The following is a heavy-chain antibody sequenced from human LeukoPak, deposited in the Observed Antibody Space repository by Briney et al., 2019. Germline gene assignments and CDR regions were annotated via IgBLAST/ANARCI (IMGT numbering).Heavy chain of an antibody. Sequence: PGGSLRLSCAASGFSFSSYSMNWVRQAPGKGLEWVSHISSSSSIIYYADSVKGRFTISRDNAKNSLYLQMNSLRAEDTAVYYCARDLFGYSGSYYYWGQGTLVTVSS. CDR3: ARDLFGYSGSYYY. CDR2: ISSSSSII. V-gene: IGHV3-48*04. D-gene: IGHD1-26*01. J-gene: IGHJ4*02. CDR1: GFSFSSYS.